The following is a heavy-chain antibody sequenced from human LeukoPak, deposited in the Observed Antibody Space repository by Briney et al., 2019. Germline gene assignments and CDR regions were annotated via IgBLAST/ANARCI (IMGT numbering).Heavy chain of an antibody. CDR2: ISAYNGNT. Sequence: ASVKVSCKASGYTFTSYGISWVRQAPGQGLEWMGWISAYNGNTNYAQKLQGRVTMTTDTSTSTAYMELSRLRSDDTAVYYCAILSGSYYVFDYWGQGTLVTVSS. CDR1: GYTFTSYG. CDR3: AILSGSYYVFDY. J-gene: IGHJ4*02. V-gene: IGHV1-18*01. D-gene: IGHD1-26*01.